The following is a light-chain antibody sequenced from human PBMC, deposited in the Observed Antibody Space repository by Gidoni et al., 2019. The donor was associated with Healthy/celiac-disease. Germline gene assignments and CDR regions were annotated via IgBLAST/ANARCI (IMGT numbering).Light chain of an antibody. CDR2: DAS. V-gene: IGKV1-33*01. CDR1: QDISNY. Sequence: DIQMTKSPSSLSASVGDRVTITCRASQDISNYLNWYQQKPGKAPKLLIYDASNLETGVPSRFSGSGSGTVFTFTISSLQPEDIATYYCQQCDNLPFTFGPGTKVDIK. J-gene: IGKJ3*01. CDR3: QQCDNLPFT.